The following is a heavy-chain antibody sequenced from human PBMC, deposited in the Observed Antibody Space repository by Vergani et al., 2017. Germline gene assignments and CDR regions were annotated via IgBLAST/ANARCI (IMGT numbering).Heavy chain of an antibody. D-gene: IGHD2-21*02. V-gene: IGHV3-9*01. Sequence: EVQLVESGGGLVQPGRSLRLSCAASGFTFDDYAMHWVRQAPGKGLEWVSGISWNSGSIGYVDSVKGRFTISRDNSKNTLYLQMNSLRAEDTAVYYCASPASREVTAYYYYYGMDVWGQGTTVTVSS. CDR3: ASPASREVTAYYYYYGMDV. CDR1: GFTFDDYA. CDR2: ISWNSGSI. J-gene: IGHJ6*02.